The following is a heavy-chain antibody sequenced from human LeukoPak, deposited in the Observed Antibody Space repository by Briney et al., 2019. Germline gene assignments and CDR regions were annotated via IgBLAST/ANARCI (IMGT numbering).Heavy chain of an antibody. J-gene: IGHJ4*02. V-gene: IGHV4-34*01. CDR2: INHSGST. CDR1: GGSFSGYY. D-gene: IGHD5-18*01. Sequence: PSETLSLTCAVYGGSFSGYYWSWIRQPPGKGLEWIGEINHSGSTNYNLSLKSRVTISVDTSKNQFSLKLSSVTAADTAVYYCARKSVDTAMVTALSHWGQGTLVTVSS. CDR3: ARKSVDTAMVTALSH.